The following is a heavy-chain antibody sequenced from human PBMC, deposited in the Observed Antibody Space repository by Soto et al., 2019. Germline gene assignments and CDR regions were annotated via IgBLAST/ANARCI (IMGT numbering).Heavy chain of an antibody. D-gene: IGHD6-13*01. CDR3: ARSRGRDSSSWDYGMDV. Sequence: GGSLRLSCAASGFTFSSYAMHWVRQAPGKGLEWVAVISYDGSNKYYADSVKGRFTISRDNSKNTLYLQMNSLRAEDTAVYYCARSRGRDSSSWDYGMDVWGQGTTVTVSS. J-gene: IGHJ6*02. CDR2: ISYDGSNK. V-gene: IGHV3-30-3*01. CDR1: GFTFSSYA.